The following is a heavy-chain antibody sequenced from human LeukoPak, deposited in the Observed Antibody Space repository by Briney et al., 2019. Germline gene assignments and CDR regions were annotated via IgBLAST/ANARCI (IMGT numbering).Heavy chain of an antibody. J-gene: IGHJ4*02. CDR1: GYTFTSYY. Sequence: ASVKVSFKASGYTFTSYYMHWVRQAPGQGLEWMGIINTSGGSTSYAQKFQGRVTMTRDTSTSKVYMELSSLRSEDTAVYYGARAGGVYSGSYYFDYWGQGTLVTVSS. CDR3: ARAGGVYSGSYYFDY. V-gene: IGHV1-46*01. CDR2: INTSGGST. D-gene: IGHD1-26*01.